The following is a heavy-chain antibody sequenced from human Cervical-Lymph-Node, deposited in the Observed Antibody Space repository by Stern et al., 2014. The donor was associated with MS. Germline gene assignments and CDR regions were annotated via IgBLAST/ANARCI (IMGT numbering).Heavy chain of an antibody. V-gene: IGHV2-70*01. J-gene: IGHJ6*02. CDR3: ARMVGATGYYYDVDV. CDR2: IDWTNDK. CDR1: GFSLSSDGMC. D-gene: IGHD1-26*01. Sequence: ESGPAVVKPTQTLTLTCTFSGFSLSSDGMCVTWIRQTPGKALEWLALIDWTNDKYYNTSLKTRLTISKDTPKNQVVLTMTNIDPMDTATYYCARMVGATGYYYDVDVWGQGTTVTVSS.